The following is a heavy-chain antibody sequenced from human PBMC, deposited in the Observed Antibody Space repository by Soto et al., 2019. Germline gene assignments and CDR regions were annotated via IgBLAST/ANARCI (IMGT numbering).Heavy chain of an antibody. D-gene: IGHD2-8*02. J-gene: IGHJ4*02. CDR3: ARDKITGLFDY. CDR1: GGSFSGYY. CDR2: INHSGST. Sequence: PSETLSLTCAVYGGSFSGYYCTRIRQPPGTGLEWIGEINHSGSTNYNPSLKSRVTISVETSKNQFSLRLTSVTAADTAVYYCARDKITGLFDYWGQGTLVTVS. V-gene: IGHV4-34*01.